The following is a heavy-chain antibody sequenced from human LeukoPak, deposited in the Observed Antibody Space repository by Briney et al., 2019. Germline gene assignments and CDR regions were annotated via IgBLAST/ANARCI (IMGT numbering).Heavy chain of an antibody. J-gene: IGHJ5*02. CDR2: MNLISGNT. V-gene: IGHV1-8*01. CDR1: GYTFTSYD. D-gene: IGHD1-1*01. CDR3: ARTGTTGGDWFDP. Sequence: ASVKVSCKASGYTFTSYDINWVRQATGQGLEWMGWMNLISGNTGYAQKFQGRVTMTRNTSISTAYMELSSLRSEDTAVYYCARTGTTGGDWFDPWGQGTLVTVSS.